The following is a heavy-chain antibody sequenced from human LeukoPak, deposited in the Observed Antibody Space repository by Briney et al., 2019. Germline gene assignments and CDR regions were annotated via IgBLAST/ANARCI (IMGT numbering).Heavy chain of an antibody. J-gene: IGHJ3*02. CDR2: ISYDGSNK. V-gene: IGHV3-30*01. D-gene: IGHD1-26*01. CDR3: ARVGSGSYTAFDI. CDR1: GFTFSSYA. Sequence: GGSLRLSCAASGFTFSSYAMHWVRQAPGKGLEWVAVISYDGSNKYYADSVKGRFTISRDNSKNTLYLQMNSLRAEDTAVYYCARVGSGSYTAFDIWGQGTMVTVSS.